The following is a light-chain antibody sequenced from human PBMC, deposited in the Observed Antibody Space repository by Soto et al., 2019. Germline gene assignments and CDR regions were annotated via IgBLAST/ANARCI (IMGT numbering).Light chain of an antibody. V-gene: IGKV1-6*01. CDR3: LQDYNYPWT. J-gene: IGKJ1*01. CDR2: AAS. CDR1: QDIRNE. Sequence: AIQMTQSPSSLSASVGDRVTITCRAGQDIRNELGWYQQKPGKAPKLLIYAASSLQSGVPSRFSGSGSGTDFTLTISSLQPEDFATYYCLQDYNYPWTFGQGTKVEIK.